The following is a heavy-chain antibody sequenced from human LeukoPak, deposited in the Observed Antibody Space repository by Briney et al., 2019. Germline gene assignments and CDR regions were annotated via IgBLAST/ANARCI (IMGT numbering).Heavy chain of an antibody. V-gene: IGHV4-34*01. CDR1: GGSFSGYY. CDR3: ARCPVAGVKYYYYYYGMDV. CDR2: INHSGST. Sequence: SETLSLTCAVYGGSFSGYYCSWIRQPPGKGLEWIGEINHSGSTNYNPSLKSRVTISVDTSKNQFSLKLSSVTAADTAVYYCARCPVAGVKYYYYYYGMDVWGQGTTVTVSS. D-gene: IGHD6-19*01. J-gene: IGHJ6*02.